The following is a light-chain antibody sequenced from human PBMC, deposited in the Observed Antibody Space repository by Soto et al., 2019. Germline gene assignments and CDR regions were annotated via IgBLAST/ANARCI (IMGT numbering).Light chain of an antibody. Sequence: RSWLPGERAPLSCTASQTVSSAYLAWFQQKPGQAPRLLIYGASSRATGIPDRFSGAGSGTEFTLTISRVAPEDYAVYYCQQYNTSPWTFGQGTKVEIK. J-gene: IGKJ1*01. CDR2: GAS. V-gene: IGKV3-20*01. CDR3: QQYNTSPWT. CDR1: QTVSSAY.